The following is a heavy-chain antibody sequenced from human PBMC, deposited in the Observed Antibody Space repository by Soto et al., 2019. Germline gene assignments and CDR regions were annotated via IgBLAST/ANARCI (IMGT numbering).Heavy chain of an antibody. CDR2: VFHSLGA. CDR3: VRDLNGSGDY. J-gene: IGHJ4*02. V-gene: IGHV4-59*01. Sequence: PSETLSLTCTVSGGSTTSDYWSWIRQPPGKGLEWLGYVFHSLGAKYNPSLGSRGTISLDTSKNQLSLSLRSVTAADTAIYFCVRDLNGSGDYWGQGTLVTVSS. D-gene: IGHD3-10*01. CDR1: GGSTTSDY.